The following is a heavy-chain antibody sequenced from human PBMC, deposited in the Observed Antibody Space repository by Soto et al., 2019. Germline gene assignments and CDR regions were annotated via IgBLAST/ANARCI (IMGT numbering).Heavy chain of an antibody. CDR1: GFIFSSYG. CDR2: TANDGNAQ. V-gene: IGHV3-30*18. CDR3: AKSSGGSSWYPPDH. D-gene: IGHD6-13*01. Sequence: QVQLVESGGGVVQPGGSLRLSCAASGFIFSSYGMQWVRQSPGEGLEWVATTANDGNAQYYADSVKGRFTISRDNSKNTLFLQMESLRPEDTGVYYCAKSSGGSSWYPPDHWGQGTLVTVSS. J-gene: IGHJ4*02.